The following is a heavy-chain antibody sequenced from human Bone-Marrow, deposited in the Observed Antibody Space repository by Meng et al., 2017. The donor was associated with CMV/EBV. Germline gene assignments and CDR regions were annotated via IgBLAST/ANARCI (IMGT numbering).Heavy chain of an antibody. Sequence: GGSLRLSCAASGFTFSSYEMNWVRQAPGKGLEWVSYISSSGSTIYYADSVKGRFTISRDNAKNSLYLQMNSLRAEDTAVYYCARIYYDFWSGYYKGGYYFDYWGQGTLVTVSS. J-gene: IGHJ4*02. CDR1: GFTFSSYE. CDR3: ARIYYDFWSGYYKGGYYFDY. V-gene: IGHV3-48*03. D-gene: IGHD3-3*01. CDR2: ISSSGSTI.